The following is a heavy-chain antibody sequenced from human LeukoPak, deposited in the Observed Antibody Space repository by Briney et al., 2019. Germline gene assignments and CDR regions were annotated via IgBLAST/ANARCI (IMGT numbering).Heavy chain of an antibody. J-gene: IGHJ4*02. CDR3: ARDPYDSSGYYAHYFDY. CDR2: IYYSGST. D-gene: IGHD3-22*01. Sequence: PSETLSLTCTVSGGSISSYYWSWIRQPPGKGLEWIGYIYYSGSTNYNPSLKSRVTISVDTSKNQFSLKLSSVTAADTAVYYCARDPYDSSGYYAHYFDYWGQGTLVTVPS. V-gene: IGHV4-59*01. CDR1: GGSISSYY.